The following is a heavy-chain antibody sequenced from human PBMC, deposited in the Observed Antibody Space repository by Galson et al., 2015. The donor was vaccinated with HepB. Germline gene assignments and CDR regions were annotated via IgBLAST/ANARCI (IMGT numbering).Heavy chain of an antibody. J-gene: IGHJ4*02. CDR3: ARDRVEQWLENHFDY. V-gene: IGHV3-30*04. CDR1: GFSVSTHA. D-gene: IGHD6-19*01. CDR2: ISYDGTIQ. Sequence: SLRLSCAASGFSVSTHAMHWVRQPPGRGLEWVAVISYDGTIQWYADSVKGRFIISRDTSKNTLYLQMNSLRLEDTAVYHCARDRVEQWLENHFDYWGQGTLVTVSS.